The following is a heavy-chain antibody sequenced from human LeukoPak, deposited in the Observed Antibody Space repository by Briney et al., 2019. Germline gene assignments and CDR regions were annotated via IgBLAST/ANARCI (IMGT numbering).Heavy chain of an antibody. D-gene: IGHD5-18*01. CDR2: IYYSGST. V-gene: IGHV4-59*01. CDR3: ARDHTASGGMDV. CDR1: RGSISSYY. J-gene: IGHJ6*02. Sequence: SETLSLTCTVSRGSISSYYWSWIRQPPGKGLEWIGYIYYSGSTNYNPSLKSRVTISIDTSKNQFSLKLSSVTAADTAVYYCARDHTASGGMDVWGQGTTVTVSS.